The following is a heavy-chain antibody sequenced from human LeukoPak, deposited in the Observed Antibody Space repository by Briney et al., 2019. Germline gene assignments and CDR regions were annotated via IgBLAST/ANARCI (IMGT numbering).Heavy chain of an antibody. J-gene: IGHJ6*02. CDR3: ARATEVSPFYYYGMDV. Sequence: ASVKVSCKASGYTFTSYGISWVRQAPGRGLEWMGWISAYNGNTNYAQKLQGRVTMTTDTSTSTAYMELRSPRSDDTAVYYCARATEVSPFYYYGMDVWGQGTTVTVSS. V-gene: IGHV1-18*01. CDR1: GYTFTSYG. CDR2: ISAYNGNT.